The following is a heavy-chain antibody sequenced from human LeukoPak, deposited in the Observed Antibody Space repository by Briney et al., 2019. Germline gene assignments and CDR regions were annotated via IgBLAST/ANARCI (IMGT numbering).Heavy chain of an antibody. CDR2: ISGSGGST. CDR1: GFTFSNYW. Sequence: GGSLRLSCAVSGFTFSNYWMSWVRQAPGRGLEWVSAISGSGGSTYYADSVKGRFTISRDNSKNTLYLQMNSLRAEDTAVYYCAKDIVSGDDETFDIWGQGTMVTVSS. J-gene: IGHJ3*02. D-gene: IGHD4-17*01. CDR3: AKDIVSGDDETFDI. V-gene: IGHV3-23*01.